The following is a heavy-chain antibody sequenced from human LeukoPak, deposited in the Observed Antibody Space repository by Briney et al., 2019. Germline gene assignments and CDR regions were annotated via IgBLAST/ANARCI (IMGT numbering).Heavy chain of an antibody. CDR1: GGSFSGYY. V-gene: IGHV4-34*01. J-gene: IGHJ4*02. D-gene: IGHD3-16*01. CDR3: ARVRGNRGKYFDY. Sequence: SETLSLTCAVYGGSFSGYYWGWIRQPPGRGLEWIGEINHSGSTNYNPSLKSRVTISVDTSKNQFSLKLSSVTAADTAVYYCARVRGNRGKYFDYWGQGTLVTVSS. CDR2: INHSGST.